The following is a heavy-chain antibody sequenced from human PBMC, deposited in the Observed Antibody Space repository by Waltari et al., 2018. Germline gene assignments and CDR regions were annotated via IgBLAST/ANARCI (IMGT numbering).Heavy chain of an antibody. Sequence: LESGGGLVQPGGSLRLACAASGLTFGSPALLWVRQTPGQWLEWVSGITGSGSRTYYADSVKGRFTISRDNSKNTLFLQMNSLRAEDTAVYYCGTCEGAGYHVDYFDYWGQGTLVTVSS. J-gene: IGHJ4*02. V-gene: IGHV3-23*01. CDR2: ITGSGSRT. D-gene: IGHD3-9*01. CDR3: GTCEGAGYHVDYFDY. CDR1: GLTFGSPA.